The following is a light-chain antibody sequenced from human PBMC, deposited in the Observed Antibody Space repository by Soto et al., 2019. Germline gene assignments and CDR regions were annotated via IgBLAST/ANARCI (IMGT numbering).Light chain of an antibody. CDR1: QDITSY. CDR3: QQSYSTPIT. Sequence: DIQMTQSPSAVSASVGDRVTITCRTSQDITSYLVWFQQKPGKVPERLIYGATNLQSGVPSRFSGSGSGTEFTLTISSLQPEDFATYYCQQSYSTPITFGQGTRLEIK. CDR2: GAT. V-gene: IGKV1-17*03. J-gene: IGKJ5*01.